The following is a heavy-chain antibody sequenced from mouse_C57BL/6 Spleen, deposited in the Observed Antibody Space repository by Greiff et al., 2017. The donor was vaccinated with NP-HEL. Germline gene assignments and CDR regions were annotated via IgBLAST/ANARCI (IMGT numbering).Heavy chain of an antibody. CDR2: INPNNGGT. V-gene: IGHV1-26*01. Sequence: VQLQQSGPELVKPGASVKISCKASGYTFTDYYMNWVKQSHGKSLEWLGDINPNNGGTSYNQKFKGKATLTVDKSSRTAYMELRSLTSEDSAVYYCARGVYFDYWGQGTTLTVSS. J-gene: IGHJ2*01. CDR1: GYTFTDYY. CDR3: ARGVYFDY.